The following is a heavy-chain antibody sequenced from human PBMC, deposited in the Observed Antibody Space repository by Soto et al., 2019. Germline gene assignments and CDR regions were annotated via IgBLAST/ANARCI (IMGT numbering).Heavy chain of an antibody. CDR2: FSGTGDKT. CDR1: GFTFRRYA. Sequence: EVQLLESGGALVQPGGSLRLSCVASGFTFRRYAMAWVRQAPGKGLEWVTTFSGTGDKTYSAASVKGRFTVSRDDSKSMLYLQRSSLRAEDTALYYCAKGRIVGATKAVDFDYWGQGTPVTVSA. CDR3: AKGRIVGATKAVDFDY. J-gene: IGHJ4*02. D-gene: IGHD1-26*01. V-gene: IGHV3-23*01.